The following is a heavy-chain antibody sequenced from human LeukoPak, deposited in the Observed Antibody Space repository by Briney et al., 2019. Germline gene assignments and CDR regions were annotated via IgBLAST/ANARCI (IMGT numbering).Heavy chain of an antibody. CDR1: GFTFDDYA. V-gene: IGHV3-43*02. CDR2: ISGDGGST. Sequence: GGSLRLSCAASGFTFDDYAMHWVRQAPGKGLEWASLISGDGGSTYYADSVKGRFTISRDNSKNSLYLQMNSLRTEDTALYYCAKDIEYSSSSGYYYYMDVWGKGTTVTVSS. CDR3: AKDIEYSSSSGYYYYMDV. J-gene: IGHJ6*03. D-gene: IGHD6-6*01.